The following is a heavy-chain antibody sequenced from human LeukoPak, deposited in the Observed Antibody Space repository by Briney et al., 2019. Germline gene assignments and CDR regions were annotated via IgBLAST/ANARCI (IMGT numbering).Heavy chain of an antibody. V-gene: IGHV7-4-1*02. CDR1: GYSLTDNY. J-gene: IGHJ3*02. CDR3: ARDRWFGELDAFDI. Sequence: ASVKVSCKASGYSLTDNYIHWVRQAPGQGLEWMGWINTNTGNPTFAQGFTGRFVFSLDTSVSTAYLQISSLKAEDTAVYYCARDRWFGELDAFDIWGQGTMVTVSS. CDR2: INTNTGNP. D-gene: IGHD3-10*01.